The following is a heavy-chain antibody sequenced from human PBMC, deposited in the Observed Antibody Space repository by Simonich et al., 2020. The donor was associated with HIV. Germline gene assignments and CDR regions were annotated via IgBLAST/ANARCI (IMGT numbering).Heavy chain of an antibody. CDR1: GGSFSGYH. V-gene: IGHV4-34*01. Sequence: QVQLQQWGAGLLKPSETLSLTCAVYGGSFSGYHWSWFRQPPRKGLEWIGETNHSVSTNYNPSLKSRVTISVDTSKNQFSLKLSSVTAADTAVYYCARRHPTTVTTPYFDYWGQGTLVTVSS. CDR2: TNHSVST. CDR3: ARRHPTTVTTPYFDY. J-gene: IGHJ4*02. D-gene: IGHD4-17*01.